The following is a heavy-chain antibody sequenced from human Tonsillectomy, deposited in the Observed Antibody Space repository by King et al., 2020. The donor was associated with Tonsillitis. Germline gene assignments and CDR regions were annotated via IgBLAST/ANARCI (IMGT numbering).Heavy chain of an antibody. CDR3: AKSYYGSGSFYYYYYGMDV. CDR2: ISWNSGSI. V-gene: IGHV3-9*01. CDR1: GFTFDDYA. Sequence: VQLVESGGGLVQPGRSLRLSCAASGFTFDDYAMHWVRQAPGKGLEWVSGISWNSGSIGYADSVKGRFSISRDNAKNSLYLQMNSLRAEETALYYCAKSYYGSGSFYYYYYGMDVWGKGTAVTVSS. D-gene: IGHD3-10*01. J-gene: IGHJ6*04.